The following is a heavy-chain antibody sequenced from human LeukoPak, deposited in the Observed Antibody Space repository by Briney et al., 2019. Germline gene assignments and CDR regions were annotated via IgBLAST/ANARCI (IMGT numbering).Heavy chain of an antibody. CDR2: IYYSGST. J-gene: IGHJ4*02. D-gene: IGHD3-16*02. V-gene: IGHV4-59*01. Sequence: SETLSLTCTVSGGSISTYYWSWIRQPPGKGLEWIGYIYYSGSTDYNPSLESRVTISVDTSKNQFSLKLSSVTAADTAVYYCARAVISFGGVIAKGFDSWGQGTLVTISS. CDR3: ARAVISFGGVIAKGFDS. CDR1: GGSISTYY.